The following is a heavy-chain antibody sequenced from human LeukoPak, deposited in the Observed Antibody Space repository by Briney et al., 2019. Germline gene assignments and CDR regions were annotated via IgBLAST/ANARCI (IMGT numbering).Heavy chain of an antibody. Sequence: SGGSLRLSCAASGFTSSSYWMSWVRQAPGKGLEWVAKIKQDGSEKYYVDSVKGRFTISRDNAKNSLSLQMNSLRAEDTAVYYCARDQGYCTSASCRGDAFDVWGQGSMVSVSS. V-gene: IGHV3-7*01. CDR2: IKQDGSEK. CDR1: GFTSSSYW. CDR3: ARDQGYCTSASCRGDAFDV. J-gene: IGHJ3*01. D-gene: IGHD2-2*01.